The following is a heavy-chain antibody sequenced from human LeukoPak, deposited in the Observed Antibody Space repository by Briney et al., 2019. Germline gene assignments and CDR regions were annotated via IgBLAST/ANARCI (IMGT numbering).Heavy chain of an antibody. Sequence: GGSLRLSCAASGFTFSCYSMNWVRQAPGKGLEWVSYISSSSSTIYNADSVKGRFTISRDIAKNSLYLQLYSLRAEDTAVYYCARTLYSGNSYYMDVWGKGTTVTVSS. CDR1: GFTFSCYS. J-gene: IGHJ6*03. CDR3: ARTLYSGNSYYMDV. D-gene: IGHD1-26*01. V-gene: IGHV3-48*01. CDR2: ISSSSSTI.